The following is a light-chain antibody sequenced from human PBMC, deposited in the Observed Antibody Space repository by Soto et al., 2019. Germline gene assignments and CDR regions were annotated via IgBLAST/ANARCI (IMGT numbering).Light chain of an antibody. CDR2: GAS. Sequence: EIVMTQSPATLSVSPGERATLSCRASQSVSSNLAWYQQKPGQAPRLLIYGASTRATGIPARFSGSRSGTAFTLTISSLQSEDFAVYSCQQYNNWPPITFGQGTRLEIK. V-gene: IGKV3-15*01. J-gene: IGKJ5*01. CDR3: QQYNNWPPIT. CDR1: QSVSSN.